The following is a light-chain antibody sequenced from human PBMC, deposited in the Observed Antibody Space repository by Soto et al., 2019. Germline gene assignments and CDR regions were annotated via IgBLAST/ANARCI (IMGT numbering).Light chain of an antibody. V-gene: IGLV2-14*01. CDR2: DVS. J-gene: IGLJ2*01. Sequence: QSALTQPASVSGSPGQSITISCTGTSSYVGGYNYVSWYQQHPGKAPKLMIYDVSNRPSGVSNRFSGSKSGNTASLTISGLQAEDEAAYYCSSYTSSSTLVFGGGTKLTVL. CDR1: SSYVGGYNY. CDR3: SSYTSSSTLV.